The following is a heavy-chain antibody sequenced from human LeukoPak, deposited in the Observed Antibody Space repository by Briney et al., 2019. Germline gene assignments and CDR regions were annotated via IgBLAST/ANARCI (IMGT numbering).Heavy chain of an antibody. CDR1: GGSISSGGYY. J-gene: IGHJ5*02. CDR3: ARLNPGGGYCSSTSCYSWFDP. D-gene: IGHD2-2*02. CDR2: IYYSGST. V-gene: IGHV4-31*03. Sequence: SQTLSLTCTVSGGSISSGGYYWSWIRQHPGKGLEWIGYIYYSGSTYYNPSPKSRVTISVDTSKNQFSLKLSSVTAADTAVYYCARLNPGGGYCSSTSCYSWFDPWGQGTLVTVSS.